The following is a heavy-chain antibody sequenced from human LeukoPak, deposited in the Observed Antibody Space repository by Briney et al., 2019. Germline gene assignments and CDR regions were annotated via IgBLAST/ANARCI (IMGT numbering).Heavy chain of an antibody. D-gene: IGHD3-10*01. Sequence: RASVKVSCKASGYTFTSYGIRWVRPAPGQGLAWMGWISAYNGNTNYAQKLQGRVTMTTDTSTSTAYRELRSLRSDDTAVYYCARDGDYYYYGMDVWGQGTTVTVSS. CDR2: ISAYNGNT. J-gene: IGHJ6*02. V-gene: IGHV1-18*01. CDR3: ARDGDYYYYGMDV. CDR1: GYTFTSYG.